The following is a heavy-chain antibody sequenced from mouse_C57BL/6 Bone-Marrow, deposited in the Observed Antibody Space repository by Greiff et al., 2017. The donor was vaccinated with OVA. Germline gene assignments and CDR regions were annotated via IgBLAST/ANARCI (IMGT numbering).Heavy chain of an antibody. V-gene: IGHV5-17*01. CDR1: GFTFSDYG. Sequence: EVQGVESGGGLVKPGGSLKLSCAASGFTFSDYGMHWVRQAPEKGLEWVAYISSGSSTIYYADTVKGRFTISRDNAKNTLFLQMTSLRSEDTAMYYCARPPFTTVVATPFAYWGQGTLVTVSA. CDR3: ARPPFTTVVATPFAY. D-gene: IGHD1-1*01. J-gene: IGHJ3*01. CDR2: ISSGSSTI.